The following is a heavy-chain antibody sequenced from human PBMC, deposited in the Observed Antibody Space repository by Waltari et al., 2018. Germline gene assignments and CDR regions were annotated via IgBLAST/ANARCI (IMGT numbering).Heavy chain of an antibody. CDR1: GGSISSYY. V-gene: IGHV4-59*01. CDR3: ARGLRQQLVSYYYYYMDV. J-gene: IGHJ6*03. Sequence: QVQLQESGPGLVKPSATLSLTCTVSGGSISSYYWSWIRQPPGKGLEWIGYIYDSGSTNYNPSLKSRVTISVDTSKNQFSLKLSSVTAADTAVYYCARGLRQQLVSYYYYYMDVWGKGTTVTISS. D-gene: IGHD6-13*01. CDR2: IYDSGST.